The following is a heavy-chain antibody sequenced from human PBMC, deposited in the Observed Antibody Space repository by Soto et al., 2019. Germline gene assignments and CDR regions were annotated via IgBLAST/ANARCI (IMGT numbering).Heavy chain of an antibody. D-gene: IGHD2-15*01. CDR1: GFTLSSYY. J-gene: IGHJ4*02. CDR3: ARPLNPHGGFVFDH. Sequence: QVQLVESGGGLVKPGGSLRLSCTTSGFTLSSYYMGWVRQAPGKGLEWISFITPTSNYASYADSVKGRFTISRDNAKYSLFLQMSSLRVEDTAIYFCARPLNPHGGFVFDHWGQGSLVTVSS. V-gene: IGHV3-11*06. CDR2: ITPTSNYA.